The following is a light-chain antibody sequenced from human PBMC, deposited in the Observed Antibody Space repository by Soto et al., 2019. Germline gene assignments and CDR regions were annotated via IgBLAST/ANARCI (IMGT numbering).Light chain of an antibody. CDR1: QSVSSQ. V-gene: IGKV3-11*01. J-gene: IGKJ1*01. CDR3: QQRSNWPPWT. Sequence: EVVMTQSPATLSVSPGERATLSCRASQSVSSQLAWYQQKLGQAPRLLIYDASNTATGIPARFSGSGSGTDFTLTISSLEPEDFAVYYCQQRSNWPPWTFGQGTKVDIK. CDR2: DAS.